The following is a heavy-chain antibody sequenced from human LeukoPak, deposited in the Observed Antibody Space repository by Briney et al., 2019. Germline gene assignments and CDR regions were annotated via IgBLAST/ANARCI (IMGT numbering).Heavy chain of an antibody. Sequence: SQTLSLTCAVSGGSISSGGYSWSWIRQPPGKGLEWIGYIYYSGSTYYNPSLKSRVTISVDTSKNQFSLKLSSVTAADTAVYYCARVDYDSIYFDYWGQGTLVTVSS. D-gene: IGHD3-22*01. CDR1: GGSISSGGYS. J-gene: IGHJ4*02. V-gene: IGHV4-30-4*07. CDR3: ARVDYDSIYFDY. CDR2: IYYSGST.